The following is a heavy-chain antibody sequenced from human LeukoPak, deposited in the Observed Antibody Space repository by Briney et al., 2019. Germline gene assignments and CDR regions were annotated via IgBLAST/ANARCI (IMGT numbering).Heavy chain of an antibody. V-gene: IGHV1-46*01. D-gene: IGHD3-22*01. J-gene: IGHJ4*02. CDR1: GYTFTSYY. CDR2: INPSGGST. Sequence: GASVKVSCKASGYTFTSYYMHWVRQAPGQGLEWMGIINPSGGSTSYAQKFQGRVTMTRDTSPSTVSMELSSLRSEDTAVYYCARGVEGNYCDSSGYMVWGQGTLVTVSS. CDR3: ARGVEGNYCDSSGYMV.